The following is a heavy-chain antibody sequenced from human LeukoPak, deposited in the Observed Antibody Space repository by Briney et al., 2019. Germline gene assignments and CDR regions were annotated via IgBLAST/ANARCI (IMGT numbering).Heavy chain of an antibody. J-gene: IGHJ4*02. D-gene: IGHD1-7*01. Sequence: SQTLSLTCTVSGGSISSGNYYWSWIRQPAGKGLEWIGRIYTSGTTNYNPSLKSRVTISVDMSKNQFSLKLTSVTAADTAVYYRARDLELGLSGGQGTLVTVSS. CDR3: ARDLELGLS. V-gene: IGHV4-61*02. CDR2: IYTSGTT. CDR1: GGSISSGNYY.